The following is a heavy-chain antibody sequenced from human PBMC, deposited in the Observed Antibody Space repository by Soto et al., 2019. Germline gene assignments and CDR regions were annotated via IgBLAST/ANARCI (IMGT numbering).Heavy chain of an antibody. J-gene: IGHJ6*02. CDR2: INPNSGGT. V-gene: IGHV1-2*02. CDR1: GYTFTGYY. CDR3: ARDIVVVPAAIRGTYYYYGMDV. Sequence: ASVKVSCKASGYTFTGYYMHWVRQAPGQGREWMGWINPNSGGTNYAQKFQGRVTMTRDTSISTAYMELSRLRSDDTAVYYCARDIVVVPAAIRGTYYYYGMDVWGQEXRSPSP. D-gene: IGHD2-2*01.